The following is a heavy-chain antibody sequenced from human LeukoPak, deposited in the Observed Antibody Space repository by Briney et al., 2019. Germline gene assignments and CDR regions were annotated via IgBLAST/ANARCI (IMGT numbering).Heavy chain of an antibody. Sequence: SETLSLTCAVYGGSFSGYYWSWIRQPPGKGLEWIGEINHSGSTNYNPTLKSRVTISVDTSKNQFSLKLSSVTAADTAVYYCARGNGVTDYWGQGTLVTVSS. V-gene: IGHV4-34*01. CDR1: GGSFSGYY. D-gene: IGHD5-18*01. CDR3: ARGNGVTDY. J-gene: IGHJ4*02. CDR2: INHSGST.